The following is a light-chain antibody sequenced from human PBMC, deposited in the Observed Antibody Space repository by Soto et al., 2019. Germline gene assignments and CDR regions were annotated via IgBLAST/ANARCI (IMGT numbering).Light chain of an antibody. Sequence: QLVLTQPPSVSGAPGQRVTISCTGSSSNIGAGYDVHWYHQLPGTAPKLLIFGNNNRPSGVPDRFSASKSGTSASLAITGLQAEDEADYYCQSYDISLSGSLFGGGTKVTVL. V-gene: IGLV1-40*01. J-gene: IGLJ2*01. CDR3: QSYDISLSGSL. CDR2: GNN. CDR1: SSNIGAGYD.